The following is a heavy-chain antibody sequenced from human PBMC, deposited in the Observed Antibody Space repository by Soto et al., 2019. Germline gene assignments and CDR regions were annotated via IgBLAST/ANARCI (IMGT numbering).Heavy chain of an antibody. D-gene: IGHD3-22*01. CDR3: ARHESVSSSYDLLDV. CDR2: IYYTGTT. V-gene: IGHV4-39*01. J-gene: IGHJ3*01. CDR1: GGSVTNINYF. Sequence: SETLSLTCSVSGGSVTNINYFWAWIRQSPGKGLEWIANIYYTGTTFYNPSLRSRVSMNIDASKNRFSLNLGSGTASDTALYYCARHESVSSSYDLLDVWGRGTMVTVSS.